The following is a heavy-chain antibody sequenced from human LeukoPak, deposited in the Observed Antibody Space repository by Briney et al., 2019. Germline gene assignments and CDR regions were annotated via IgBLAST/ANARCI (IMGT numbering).Heavy chain of an antibody. J-gene: IGHJ6*02. D-gene: IGHD3-9*01. CDR1: GGSFGGYY. V-gene: IGHV4-34*01. CDR3: ARGGGPLRYFDWLSQGSYYYGMDV. Sequence: SETLSLTCTVYGGSFGGYYWSWIRQPPGKGLEWIGEINHRGSTNYNPSLKSRVAISIDTSKNQFSLKLSSVTAADTAVYYCARGGGPLRYFDWLSQGSYYYGMDVWGQGTTVTVSS. CDR2: INHRGST.